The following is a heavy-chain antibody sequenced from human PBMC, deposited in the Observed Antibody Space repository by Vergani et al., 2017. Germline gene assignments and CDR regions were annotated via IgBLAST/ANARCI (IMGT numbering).Heavy chain of an antibody. V-gene: IGHV4-39*01. CDR2: IYDSRNN. CDR1: GMSISNNNYY. D-gene: IGHD6-6*01. CDR3: AKHLRQLARNDVFDS. J-gene: IGHJ3*02. Sequence: QLQLQESGPRLVKPSETLSLTCSLSGMSISNNNYYWGWIRQPPGKGLVWIGSIYDSRNNNYSPSLKSRVSISVDTSKNQFSLNLTSVTAADTAVYYCAKHLRQLARNDVFDSWGHGTLVTVSS.